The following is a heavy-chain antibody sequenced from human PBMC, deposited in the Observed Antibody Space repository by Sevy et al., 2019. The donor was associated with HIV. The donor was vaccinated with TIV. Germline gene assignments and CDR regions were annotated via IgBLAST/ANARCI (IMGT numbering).Heavy chain of an antibody. J-gene: IGHJ4*02. Sequence: GGSLRLSCAASGFTFSSYAMSWVRQARGKGLEWVSAISGSGISTYYADSVKGRFTISRDNSKNTLYLQMNNLRAEDTAVFYCAKGIGYSGYETDYWGQGTLVTVSS. CDR3: AKGIGYSGYETDY. CDR1: GFTFSSYA. CDR2: ISGSGIST. V-gene: IGHV3-23*01. D-gene: IGHD5-12*01.